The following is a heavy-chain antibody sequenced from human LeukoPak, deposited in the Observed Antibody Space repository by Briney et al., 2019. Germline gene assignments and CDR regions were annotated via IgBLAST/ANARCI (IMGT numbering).Heavy chain of an antibody. J-gene: IGHJ4*02. CDR3: ARAYARDYFDY. CDR1: GGSISSGGYS. CDR2: IYHSGST. V-gene: IGHV4-30-2*01. Sequence: NTSETLSLTCTVSGGSISSGGYSWSWIRQPPGKGLEWIGYIYHSGSTYYNPSLKSRVTISVDRSKNQFSLKLSSVTAADTAVYYCARAYARDYFDYWGQGTLVTVSS.